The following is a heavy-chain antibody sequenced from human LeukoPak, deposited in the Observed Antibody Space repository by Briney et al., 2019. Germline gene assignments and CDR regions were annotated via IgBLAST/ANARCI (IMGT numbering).Heavy chain of an antibody. V-gene: IGHV3-33*01. D-gene: IGHD3-10*01. Sequence: GGSLRLSCVAPGFTFTNYAMDWVRQAPGKGLEWVAVIWYDGSNKYYADSVKGRFTISRDNSKNTLYLEMNSLRADDTAVYYCTRGVKTVDYWGQGTLVTVSS. CDR3: TRGVKTVDY. CDR2: IWYDGSNK. J-gene: IGHJ4*02. CDR1: GFTFTNYA.